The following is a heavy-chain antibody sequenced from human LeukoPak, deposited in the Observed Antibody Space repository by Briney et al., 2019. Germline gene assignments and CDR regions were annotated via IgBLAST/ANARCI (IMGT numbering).Heavy chain of an antibody. CDR1: GFTFSSFA. D-gene: IGHD6-19*01. J-gene: IGHJ5*02. V-gene: IGHV3-48*04. Sequence: GGSLRLSCAASGFTFSSFAMSWVRQAPGKGLEWVSYISSSGSTIYYADSVKGRFTISRDNAKNSLYLQMNSLRAEDTAVYYCARDRGSSGWYRGGDWFDPWGQGTLVTVSS. CDR2: ISSSGSTI. CDR3: ARDRGSSGWYRGGDWFDP.